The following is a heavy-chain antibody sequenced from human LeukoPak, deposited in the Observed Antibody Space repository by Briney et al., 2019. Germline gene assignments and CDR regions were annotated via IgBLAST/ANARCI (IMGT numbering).Heavy chain of an antibody. Sequence: GGSLRLSCAASGFSVSNYYMSWVRQPLGKGLEWVSVMYTGGGRYYGDSVKGRFTISRDNSKNTVFLQMNSLRVEDTALYYCTRGQSYCGADCYSDWGQGTLVTVSS. CDR2: MYTGGGR. CDR3: TRGQSYCGADCYSD. V-gene: IGHV3-66*01. J-gene: IGHJ4*02. CDR1: GFSVSNYY. D-gene: IGHD2-21*02.